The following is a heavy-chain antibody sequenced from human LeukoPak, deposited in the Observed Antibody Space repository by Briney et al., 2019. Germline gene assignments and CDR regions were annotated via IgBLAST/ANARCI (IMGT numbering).Heavy chain of an antibody. Sequence: SETLSPTCTVSGGSISSGSYYWSWIRQPAGKGLEWIGRIYTSGSTNYNPSLKSRATISVDTSKNQFSLKMRSVTAADTAVYYCARTTMVRGTYYMDVWGKGTTVTISS. CDR3: ARTTMVRGTYYMDV. V-gene: IGHV4-61*02. CDR2: IYTSGST. J-gene: IGHJ6*03. CDR1: GGSISSGSYY. D-gene: IGHD3-10*01.